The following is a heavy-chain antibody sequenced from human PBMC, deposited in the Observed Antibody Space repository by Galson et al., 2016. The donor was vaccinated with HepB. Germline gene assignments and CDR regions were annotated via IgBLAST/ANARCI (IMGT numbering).Heavy chain of an antibody. V-gene: IGHV1-69*13. D-gene: IGHD4-11*01. CDR1: GGTFSGNV. CDR2: IIPLFGTT. CDR3: AREIETTYAWFDP. Sequence: SVKVSCKASGGTFSGNVISWVRQAPGQGLEWMGGIIPLFGTTDYAQKFQDRVTITADESPSVVYMELSSLRSEDTAVYYCAREIETTYAWFDPWGQGTLVTVSP. J-gene: IGHJ5*02.